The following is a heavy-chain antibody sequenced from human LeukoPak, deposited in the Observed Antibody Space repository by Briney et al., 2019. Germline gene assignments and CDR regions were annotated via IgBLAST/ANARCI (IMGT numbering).Heavy chain of an antibody. CDR3: ARDSGDYADY. Sequence: GGSLRLSCAASGFTFSSDWMSWVRQAPGKGLEWVANIKQDGSEKYYVDSVKGRFTISRDNAKNSLYLQMNSLRAEDTAVYYCARDSGDYADYWGQGTLVTVSS. CDR2: IKQDGSEK. V-gene: IGHV3-7*01. CDR1: GFTFSSDW. J-gene: IGHJ4*02. D-gene: IGHD4-17*01.